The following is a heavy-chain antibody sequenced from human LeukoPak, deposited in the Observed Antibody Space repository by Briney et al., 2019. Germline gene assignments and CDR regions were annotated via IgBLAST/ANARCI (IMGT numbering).Heavy chain of an antibody. CDR3: ARRGGNYDISGYWYYYFDD. CDR1: GFTFSSYG. Sequence: PGRSLRLSCAASGFTFSSYGMHWVRQAPGKGLEWVAVISYDGSNKYYVDSVKGRFTISRDNSKNTLYLQMNSLRAEDTAVYYCARRGGNYDISGYWYYYFDDWGQGTLVTVSS. V-gene: IGHV3-30*03. D-gene: IGHD3-22*01. CDR2: ISYDGSNK. J-gene: IGHJ4*02.